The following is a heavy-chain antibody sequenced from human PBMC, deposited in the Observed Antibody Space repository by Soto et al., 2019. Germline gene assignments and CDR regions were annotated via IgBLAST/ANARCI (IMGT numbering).Heavy chain of an antibody. CDR3: STTVITAPLFEY. D-gene: IGHD3-16*01. CDR2: IRNKPNGHTT. Sequence: EVQLVESGGGLVQPGGSLRLSCEGSGFTFSGHYMDWVRQAPGKGLEWLGRIRNKPNGHTTEYAASVKGRFTISRDDSKNLVYLQMNNLKSDDTAVYYCSTTVITAPLFEYWGQGTLVTVSS. V-gene: IGHV3-72*01. J-gene: IGHJ4*02. CDR1: GFTFSGHY.